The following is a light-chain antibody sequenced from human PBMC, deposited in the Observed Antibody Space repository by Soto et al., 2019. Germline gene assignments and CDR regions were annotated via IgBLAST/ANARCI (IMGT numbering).Light chain of an antibody. J-gene: IGKJ2*01. V-gene: IGKV1D-13*01. CDR1: QDISSA. Sequence: AIQLTQSPSSLSASVGDRVTITCRASQDISSALVWYQQKPGKAPKLLIYGASSLESGVPSRFTDAGSGTHSTHTIRNPQPEDYATYHAKQSKNYHRTFGQGTKLEIK. CDR3: KQSKNYHRT. CDR2: GAS.